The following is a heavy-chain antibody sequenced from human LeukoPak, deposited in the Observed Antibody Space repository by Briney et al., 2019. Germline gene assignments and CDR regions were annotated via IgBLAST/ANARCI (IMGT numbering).Heavy chain of an antibody. CDR2: IRSKAYGGTT. V-gene: IGHV3-49*03. CDR3: AKDAGYSSGPFPGY. Sequence: GGSLRLSCTASGFTFGDYAMSWFRQAPGKGLEWVGFIRSKAYGGTTEYAASVKGGFTISRDDSKSIAYLQMNSLKTEDTAVYYCAKDAGYSSGPFPGYWGQGTLVTVSS. D-gene: IGHD6-19*01. CDR1: GFTFGDYA. J-gene: IGHJ4*02.